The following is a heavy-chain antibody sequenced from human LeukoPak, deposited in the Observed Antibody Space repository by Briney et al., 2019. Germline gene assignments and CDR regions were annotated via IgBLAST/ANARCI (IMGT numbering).Heavy chain of an antibody. D-gene: IGHD6-13*01. CDR1: GFTFTTYK. CDR2: ISGSGTYM. CDR3: ARDLNGYFYYYYYGMDV. J-gene: IGHJ6*02. V-gene: IGHV3-21*01. Sequence: GGYLRRYCAASGFTFTTYKMNWVRQAPGKGLEWVSSISGSGTYMYYADSLKGRFTISRDNAKNSLYLQMNSLRAEDTAVYYCARDLNGYFYYYYYGMDVWGQGTTVTVSS.